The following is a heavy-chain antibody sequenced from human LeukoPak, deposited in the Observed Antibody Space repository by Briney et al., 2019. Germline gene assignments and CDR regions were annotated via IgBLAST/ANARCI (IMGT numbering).Heavy chain of an antibody. D-gene: IGHD3-10*01. J-gene: IGHJ4*02. Sequence: SETLSLTCTVSGGSISSSSYYWGWIRQPPGKGLEWIGSIYYSGSTYYNPSLKSRVTISVDTSKNQFSLKLSSVTAADTAVYYCARGIHPNPELDYWGQGTLVTVSS. CDR3: ARGIHPNPELDY. CDR1: GGSISSSSYY. CDR2: IYYSGST. V-gene: IGHV4-39*07.